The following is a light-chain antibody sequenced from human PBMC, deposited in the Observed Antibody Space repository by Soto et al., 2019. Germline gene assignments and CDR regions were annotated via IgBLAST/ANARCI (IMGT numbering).Light chain of an antibody. J-gene: IGKJ4*01. Sequence: EIVLTQSPGTLSLSPGERATLSCRASQSVSSSYLAWYQQKPGQAPRLLIYGASSRATGIPDRFSGSGSGTDFTLTISRLDPEDFAVYYCLQYGSSPGTFGGGTKVEI. CDR2: GAS. CDR1: QSVSSSY. V-gene: IGKV3-20*01. CDR3: LQYGSSPGT.